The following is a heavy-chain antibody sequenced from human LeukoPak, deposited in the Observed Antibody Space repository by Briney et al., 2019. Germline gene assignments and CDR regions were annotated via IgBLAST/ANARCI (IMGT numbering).Heavy chain of an antibody. CDR2: IWYDGSNK. Sequence: GGSLRLSCAASGFTFSSYGMHWVRQAPGKGLEWVAVIWYDGSNKYYAVSVKGRFTISRDNSKNTLYLQMNSLRAEDTAVYYCAKGASWYNWNYSPFDYWGQGTPVTVSS. D-gene: IGHD1-7*01. J-gene: IGHJ4*02. V-gene: IGHV3-30*02. CDR3: AKGASWYNWNYSPFDY. CDR1: GFTFSSYG.